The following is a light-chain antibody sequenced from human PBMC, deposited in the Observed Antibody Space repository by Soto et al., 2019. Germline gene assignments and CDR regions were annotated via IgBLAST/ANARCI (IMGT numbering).Light chain of an antibody. J-gene: IGLJ3*02. CDR1: RGYSPYA. Sequence: QSVLTQSPSASASLGPSVNLPCTLIRGYSPYAIACHRQQPEKGPRFLMKINYDGTHSKGDGFFDRFSGSSSGAERHLTISSLQSEDEADYYCQSLGTGIQVFGGGTKLTVL. CDR2: INYDGTH. V-gene: IGLV4-69*01. CDR3: QSLGTGIQV.